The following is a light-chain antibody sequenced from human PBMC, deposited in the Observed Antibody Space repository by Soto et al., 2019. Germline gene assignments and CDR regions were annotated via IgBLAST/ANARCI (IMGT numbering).Light chain of an antibody. CDR2: DVS. CDR3: SSYTSSSTYV. V-gene: IGLV2-14*01. Sequence: QSVLTQPASVSGPPGQSITISCTGTSSDVGGYNYVSWYQQHQGKAPKLMINDVSNRPSGVSSRFSGSKSGNTASLTISGLQAEDEADYYCSSYTSSSTYVFGTGTKVTVL. J-gene: IGLJ1*01. CDR1: SSDVGGYNY.